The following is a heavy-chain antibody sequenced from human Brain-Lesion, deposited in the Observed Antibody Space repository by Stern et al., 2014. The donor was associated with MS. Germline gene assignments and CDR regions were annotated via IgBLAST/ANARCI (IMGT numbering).Heavy chain of an antibody. J-gene: IGHJ5*02. Sequence: QVQLQESGPGLVKPSETLSLTCTVAGGSVRSTSYAWAWIRQPPGKGLEWIGTIYYSGNTYYSPSLKSRLNISLDTCKNQFSLQLRSVTAADTAVYYCAGEEDIRYCSGGSCTGNWFDPWGQGTLVTVSS. D-gene: IGHD2-15*01. CDR1: GGSVRSTSYA. CDR2: IYYSGNT. V-gene: IGHV4-39*01. CDR3: AGEEDIRYCSGGSCTGNWFDP.